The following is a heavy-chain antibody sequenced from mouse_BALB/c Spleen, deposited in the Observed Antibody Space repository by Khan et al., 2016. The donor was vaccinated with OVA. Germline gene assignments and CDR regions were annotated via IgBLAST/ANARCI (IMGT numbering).Heavy chain of an antibody. J-gene: IGHJ1*01. V-gene: IGHV3-2*02. Sequence: EVKLEESGPGLVKPSQSLSLTCTVTGYSITSDYAWNWIRQFPGNKLEWMGYISYSGSTNYNPSLKSRISITRDTSKNQFFLQLDSVTSEDTATYYCARRYYYGHWYFDVWGAETTVTVSS. CDR1: GYSITSDYA. D-gene: IGHD1-1*01. CDR3: ARRYYYGHWYFDV. CDR2: ISYSGST.